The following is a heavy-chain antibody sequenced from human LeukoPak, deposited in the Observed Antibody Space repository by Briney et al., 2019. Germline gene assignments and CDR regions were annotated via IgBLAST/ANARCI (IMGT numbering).Heavy chain of an antibody. D-gene: IGHD3-22*01. CDR2: IWYDGSNK. CDR3: ARESWRRITMIVVGGGYFDY. Sequence: GGSLRLSCAASGFTFSSYGMRWVRQAPGKGLEWVAVIWYDGSNKYYADSVKGRFTISRDNSKNTLYLQMNSLRAEDTAVYYYARESWRRITMIVVGGGYFDYWGQGTLVTVSS. CDR1: GFTFSSYG. V-gene: IGHV3-33*01. J-gene: IGHJ4*02.